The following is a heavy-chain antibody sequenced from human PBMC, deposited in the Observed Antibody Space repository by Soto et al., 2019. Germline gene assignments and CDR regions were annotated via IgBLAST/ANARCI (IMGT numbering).Heavy chain of an antibody. D-gene: IGHD6-13*01. Sequence: SETLSLTCAVYGGSFSGYYWSWIRQPPGKGLEWIGEINHSGSTNYNPSLKSRVTISVDTSKNQFSLKLSSVTAADTAVYYCARYKAAAGFDYWGQGTLVTVSS. CDR1: GGSFSGYY. V-gene: IGHV4-34*01. CDR3: ARYKAAAGFDY. CDR2: INHSGST. J-gene: IGHJ4*02.